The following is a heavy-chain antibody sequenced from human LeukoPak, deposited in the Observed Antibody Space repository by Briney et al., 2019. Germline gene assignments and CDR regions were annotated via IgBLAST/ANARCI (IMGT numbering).Heavy chain of an antibody. CDR2: ISGSGGST. CDR3: AKDRREWELRGSSAFDI. D-gene: IGHD1-26*01. CDR1: GFTFSSYA. V-gene: IGHV3-23*01. J-gene: IGHJ3*02. Sequence: GGSLRLSCAASGFTFSSYAMSWVRQAPGKGLEWVSAISGSGGSTYYADSVKGRFTISRDNSKNTLYLQMNSLRAEDTAVYYCAKDRREWELRGSSAFDIWGQGTMVTVSS.